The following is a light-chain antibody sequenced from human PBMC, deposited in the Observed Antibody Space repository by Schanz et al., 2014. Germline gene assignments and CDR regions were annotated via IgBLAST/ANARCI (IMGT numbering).Light chain of an antibody. CDR2: FSS. J-gene: IGKJ2*01. V-gene: IGKV1-39*01. CDR3: PPSYVTPYT. CDR1: QTISTN. Sequence: DIEMTQSPSSLSASVGDRVTITCRASQTISTNLNWYQQKPGRAPQLLIYFSSNLQSGVPSRFSGGGSGTHFTLTISSLQPEDFATYVSPPSYVTPYTFGQGTKLEI.